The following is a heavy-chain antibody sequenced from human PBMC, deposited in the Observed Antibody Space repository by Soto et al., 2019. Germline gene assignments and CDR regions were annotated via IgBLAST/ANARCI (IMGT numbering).Heavy chain of an antibody. CDR3: ARDWGYCSSTSCPNWFDP. CDR2: IHYSGST. J-gene: IGHJ5*02. V-gene: IGHV4-61*01. CDR1: GGSVSSGSYY. Sequence: PSETLSLTCTVSGGSVSSGSYYWSWIRQPPGKGLEWIGYIHYSGSTNYNPSLKSRVTISVDTSKSQFSLKLSSVTAADTAVYYCARDWGYCSSTSCPNWFDPWGQGTLVTVSS. D-gene: IGHD2-2*01.